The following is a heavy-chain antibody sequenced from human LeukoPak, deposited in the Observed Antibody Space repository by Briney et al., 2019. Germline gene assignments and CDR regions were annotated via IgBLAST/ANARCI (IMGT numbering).Heavy chain of an antibody. D-gene: IGHD1-20*01. V-gene: IGHV3-23*01. CDR1: GFTFSSYA. CDR2: ISGSGGST. Sequence: GGSLRLSCAASGFTFSSYAMSWVRQAPGKGLEWVSAISGSGGSTYYADSVKGRFTISRDNSKNTLYLQMNSLRAEDTAVYYCAKDSGGYNWNYYYYYYMDVWGKGTMVTVSS. J-gene: IGHJ6*03. CDR3: AKDSGGYNWNYYYYYYMDV.